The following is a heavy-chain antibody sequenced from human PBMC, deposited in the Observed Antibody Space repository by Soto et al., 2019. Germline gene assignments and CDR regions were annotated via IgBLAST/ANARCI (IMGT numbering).Heavy chain of an antibody. Sequence: SETLSLTWTVSGGSISSYYWSWIRQPPGKGLEWIGYIYYSGSTNYNPSLKSRVTISVDTSKNQFSLKLSSVTAADTAVYYCARHQEYSGYGRGYDAFDIWGQGTMVTVSS. CDR1: GGSISSYY. V-gene: IGHV4-59*08. CDR3: ARHQEYSGYGRGYDAFDI. J-gene: IGHJ3*02. D-gene: IGHD5-12*01. CDR2: IYYSGST.